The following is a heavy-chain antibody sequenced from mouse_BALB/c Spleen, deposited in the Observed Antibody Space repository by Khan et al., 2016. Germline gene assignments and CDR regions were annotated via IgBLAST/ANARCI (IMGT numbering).Heavy chain of an antibody. J-gene: IGHJ3*01. Sequence: EVKLLESGGGLVQPGGSLKVSCAASGFDFSRYWMSWVRQAPGKGLEWIGEINPDSGTINYTPSLKVKFIISRENAKNTLYLHMSKVRSEDTALYYCARAGYYGYLVNWGQGTLVTVSA. D-gene: IGHD1-1*01. V-gene: IGHV4-1*02. CDR1: GFDFSRYW. CDR3: ARAGYYGYLVN. CDR2: INPDSGTI.